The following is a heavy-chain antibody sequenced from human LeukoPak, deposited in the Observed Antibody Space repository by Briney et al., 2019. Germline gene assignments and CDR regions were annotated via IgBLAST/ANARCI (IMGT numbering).Heavy chain of an antibody. CDR3: ASRRNYSSSSGGREASDI. CDR2: INPNSGGT. D-gene: IGHD6-6*01. Sequence: ASVKVPCKASGYTFTGYYMHWVRQAPGQGLEWMGWINPNSGGTNYAQKFQGRVTMTRDTSISTAHMELSRLRSDDTAVYYCASRRNYSSSSGGREASDIWGQGTMVTVSS. CDR1: GYTFTGYY. V-gene: IGHV1-2*02. J-gene: IGHJ3*02.